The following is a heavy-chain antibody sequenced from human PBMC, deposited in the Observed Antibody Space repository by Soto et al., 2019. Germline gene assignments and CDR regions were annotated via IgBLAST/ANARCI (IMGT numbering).Heavy chain of an antibody. J-gene: IGHJ6*03. CDR3: ARDSGHYYYMDV. CDR1: GFSISSYY. D-gene: IGHD1-1*01. V-gene: IGHV4-59*01. CDR2: IYYSGST. Sequence: SETLSLTCTVSGFSISSYYWSWIRQPPGKGLEWIGYIYYSGSTNYNPSLKSRVTISVDTSKNQFSLKLSSVTAADTAVYYCARDSGHYYYMDVWGKGTTVTVS.